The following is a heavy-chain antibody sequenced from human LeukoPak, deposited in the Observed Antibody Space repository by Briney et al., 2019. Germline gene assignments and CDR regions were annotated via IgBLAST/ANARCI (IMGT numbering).Heavy chain of an antibody. CDR2: ISGSGGST. J-gene: IGHJ4*02. CDR1: GFTFSSYA. CDR3: AKVDSGYDFAYYFDY. V-gene: IGHV3-23*01. D-gene: IGHD5-12*01. Sequence: HAGGSLRLSCAASGFTFSSYAMSWVRQAPGKGLEWVSAISGSGGSTYYADSVKGRFIISRDNSKNTLYLQMNSLRAEDTAVYYCAKVDSGYDFAYYFDYWGQGTLVTVSS.